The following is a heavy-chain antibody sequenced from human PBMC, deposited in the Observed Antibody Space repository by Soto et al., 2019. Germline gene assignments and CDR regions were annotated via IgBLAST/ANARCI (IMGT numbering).Heavy chain of an antibody. CDR2: IIPIFGTA. J-gene: IGHJ6*02. Sequence: SCNASGCTFSIYAISWVRQSPGQGLEWMGGIIPIFGTANYAQKFQGRVTITADKSTSTAYMELSSLRSEDTAVYYCAGITMVRGVLRDYYYGMDVWGQGTTVTVSS. CDR1: GCTFSIYA. CDR3: AGITMVRGVLRDYYYGMDV. V-gene: IGHV1-69*06. D-gene: IGHD3-10*01.